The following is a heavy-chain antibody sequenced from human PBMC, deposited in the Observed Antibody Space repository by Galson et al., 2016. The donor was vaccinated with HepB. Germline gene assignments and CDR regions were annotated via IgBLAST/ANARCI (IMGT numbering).Heavy chain of an antibody. J-gene: IGHJ3*02. Sequence: YAISGNSVSTNSVTWNWLRQSPSRGLEWLGRTYYRSKWNSDYVLSVKSRITINSDTSKNQFSLQLNSVTPEDTAVYYCARGRNHAFDIWGQGTMVTVSS. CDR2: TYYRSKWNS. V-gene: IGHV6-1*01. CDR1: GNSVSTNSVT. CDR3: ARGRNHAFDI.